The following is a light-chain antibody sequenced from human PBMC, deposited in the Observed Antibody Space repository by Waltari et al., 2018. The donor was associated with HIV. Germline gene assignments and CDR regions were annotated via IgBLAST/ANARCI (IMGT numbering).Light chain of an antibody. J-gene: IGKJ2*01. Sequence: DLLLSQSPRSLSVTPGESASIPCWAPESLLHGNNKRNYIDWYVQRPGQTPRLLIYLASSRASGVPARFACIGSGTNFTLRITKVAPEDVGTYYCLQGLRAPFAFGQGT. CDR3: LQGLRAPFA. V-gene: IGKV2-28*01. CDR2: LAS. CDR1: ESLLHGNNKRNY.